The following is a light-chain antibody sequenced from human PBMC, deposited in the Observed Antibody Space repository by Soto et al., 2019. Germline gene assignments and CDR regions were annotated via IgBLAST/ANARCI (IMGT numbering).Light chain of an antibody. CDR2: EVS. CDR3: SSFAISPVV. J-gene: IGLJ2*01. CDR1: SSDVGEENY. Sequence: QSALTQPPSASGSPGQSVTITCSGTSSDVGEENYVSWYQQHPGKVPKLILYEVSKRPSGVPDRFSGSRSGNTASLTVSGLKAEDEADYYCSSFAISPVVFGGGTKLTVL. V-gene: IGLV2-8*01.